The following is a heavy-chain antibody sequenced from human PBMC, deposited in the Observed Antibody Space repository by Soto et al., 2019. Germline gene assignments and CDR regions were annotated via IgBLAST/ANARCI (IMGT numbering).Heavy chain of an antibody. CDR3: ARTAFGYSGYDVEDYFDY. Sequence: QITLKESGPTLVKPTQTLTLTCTFSGFSLSTSGVGVGWIRQPPGKALEWLALIYWDDDKRYSPSLKSRLTITKDTSKNQVVLTMTNMDPVDTATYYCARTAFGYSGYDVEDYFDYWDQGTLVTVSS. CDR1: GFSLSTSGVG. CDR2: IYWDDDK. J-gene: IGHJ4*02. V-gene: IGHV2-5*02. D-gene: IGHD5-12*01.